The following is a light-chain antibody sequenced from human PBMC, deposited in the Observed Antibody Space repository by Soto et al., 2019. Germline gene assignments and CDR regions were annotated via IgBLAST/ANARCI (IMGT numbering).Light chain of an antibody. J-gene: IGKJ1*01. V-gene: IGKV3-20*01. CDR3: QQYGSAPGT. Sequence: EIALTQSPGTLSLSPGERATLSCRASQSVSSSTLAWYQQKPGQAPTLLISGASSRATRIPHRFSGSGTGRDFSLSMSRLDPEDFGVYYCQQYGSAPGTIGQGTKVDIK. CDR2: GAS. CDR1: QSVSSST.